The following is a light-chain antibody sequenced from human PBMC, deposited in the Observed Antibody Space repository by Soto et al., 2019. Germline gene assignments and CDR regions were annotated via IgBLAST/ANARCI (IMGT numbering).Light chain of an antibody. CDR3: QQHKNWPRT. V-gene: IGKV3-15*01. CDR2: GAS. Sequence: ELVMTQSPDSLSVSPGERATLSCRASQSVSSNLAWYQQKLGQAPRLLIYGASTRATGISARFSGSGSGTEFTLTISSLQSEDFAIYYCQQHKNWPRTFGQGTNVDIK. CDR1: QSVSSN. J-gene: IGKJ1*01.